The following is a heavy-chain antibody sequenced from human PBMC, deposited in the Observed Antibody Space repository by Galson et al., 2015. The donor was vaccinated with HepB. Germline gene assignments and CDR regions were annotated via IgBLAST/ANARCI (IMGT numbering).Heavy chain of an antibody. CDR3: AKAGGSVVPGVIGKYYFDY. J-gene: IGHJ4*02. Sequence: SLRLSCAASGFTFSMWAMTWARQSPGKGLEWVSAISSSGGNTYHADSVKGRFTISRDNSKNTLYLQMNSLRAEDTAIYFCAKAGGSVVPGVIGKYYFDYWGQGTPVTVSS. D-gene: IGHD1-14*01. CDR1: GFTFSMWA. V-gene: IGHV3-23*01. CDR2: ISSSGGNT.